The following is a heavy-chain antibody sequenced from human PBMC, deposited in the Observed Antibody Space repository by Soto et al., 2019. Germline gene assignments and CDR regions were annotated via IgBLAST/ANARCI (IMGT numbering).Heavy chain of an antibody. Sequence: SETLSLTCSVSGGSISTGDYYWTWIRQHPGKGLEWIGYIYYAGDTLYNPSLKSRVTISVDTSRHQFSLRLTSLTAADTALYYCARGNIYDNSGYLYYSDSWGQGTLVTVSS. V-gene: IGHV4-31*03. CDR3: ARGNIYDNSGYLYYSDS. CDR1: GGSISTGDYY. D-gene: IGHD3-22*01. CDR2: IYYAGDT. J-gene: IGHJ4*02.